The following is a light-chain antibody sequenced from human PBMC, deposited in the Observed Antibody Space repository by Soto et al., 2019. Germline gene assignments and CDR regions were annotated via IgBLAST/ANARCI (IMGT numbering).Light chain of an antibody. CDR3: QPADSFPYT. J-gene: IGKJ2*01. CDR2: AAS. CDR1: QGISSW. Sequence: DIQMTQSPSSVSAYVGDRVTITCRASQGISSWLAWYQQKPGKAPNLLIFAASTLRSGVPSRFSGSGSGTDFTLTISSLQPEDFATYYCQPADSFPYTFGQGTKLEIK. V-gene: IGKV1-12*01.